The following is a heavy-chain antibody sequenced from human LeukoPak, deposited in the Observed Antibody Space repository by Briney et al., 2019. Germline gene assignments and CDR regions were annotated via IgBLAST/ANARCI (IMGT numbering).Heavy chain of an antibody. CDR1: GFTFSSYS. V-gene: IGHV3-21*01. D-gene: IGHD2-15*01. CDR2: ISSSSSYI. CDR3: ARPYCSGGSCYSTFDI. Sequence: GGSLRLSCAASGFTFSSYSMNWVRQAPGKGLEWVSFISSSSSYIYHADSLKGRFTISRDNAKNSLYLQMNSLRAEDTAVYYCARPYCSGGSCYSTFDIWGQGTVVTVSS. J-gene: IGHJ3*02.